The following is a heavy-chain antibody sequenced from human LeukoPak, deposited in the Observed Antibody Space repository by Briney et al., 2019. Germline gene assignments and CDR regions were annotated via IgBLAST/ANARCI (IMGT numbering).Heavy chain of an antibody. CDR3: ARLFSSSWSFDY. CDR2: INHSGST. V-gene: IGHV4-34*01. CDR1: GGSFSGYY. Sequence: SETLSLTCAVYGGSFSGYYWSWIRQPPGKGLEWIGEINHSGSTNYNPSLKSRVTISVDTSKNQFPLKLSSVTAADTAVYYCARLFSSSWSFDYWGQGTLVTVSS. D-gene: IGHD6-13*01. J-gene: IGHJ4*02.